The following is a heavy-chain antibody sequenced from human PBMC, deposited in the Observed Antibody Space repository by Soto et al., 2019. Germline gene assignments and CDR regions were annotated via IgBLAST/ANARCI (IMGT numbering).Heavy chain of an antibody. V-gene: IGHV1-69*08. D-gene: IGHD4-17*01. CDR1: GGTFSSYT. CDR2: IIPILGIA. J-gene: IGHJ6*03. CDR3: ARDGTVTNYYYYYMDV. Sequence: QVQLVQSGAEVKKPGSSVKVSCKASGGTFSSYTISWVRQAPGQGLEWMGRIIPILGIANYAQKFQGRVTITADKSTSTAYMELSSLRSEDTAVYYCARDGTVTNYYYYYMDVWGKGTTVTVS.